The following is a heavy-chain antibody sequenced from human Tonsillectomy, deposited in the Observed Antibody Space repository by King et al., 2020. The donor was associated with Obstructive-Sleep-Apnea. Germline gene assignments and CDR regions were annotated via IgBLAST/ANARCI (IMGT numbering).Heavy chain of an antibody. CDR2: IYYSGST. D-gene: IGHD5-18*01. J-gene: IGHJ4*02. CDR3: ARGLYSDVDTAMAN. V-gene: IGHV4-31*03. CDR1: GGSISSGGYY. Sequence: QLQESGPGMVKPSQTLSLTCTVSGGSISSGGYYWSWIRQHPGKGLEWIGYIYYSGSTYYNPSLKSRVTISVDTSKNQFSLKLSSVTAADTAVYYCARGLYSDVDTAMANWGQGTLVTVSS.